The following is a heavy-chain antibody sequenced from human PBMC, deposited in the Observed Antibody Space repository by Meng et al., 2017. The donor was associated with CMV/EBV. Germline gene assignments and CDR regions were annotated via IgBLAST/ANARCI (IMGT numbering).Heavy chain of an antibody. D-gene: IGHD6-25*01. CDR3: ARDREGAADYPRYYFDY. Sequence: GGSLRLSCAASGFTFSSYSMNWVRQAPGKGLEWVSSISSSSYIYYADSVKGRFTISRDNAKNSLYLKMNSLRAEDTAVYYCARDREGAADYPRYYFDYWGQGTLVTVSS. CDR1: GFTFSSYS. V-gene: IGHV3-21*01. J-gene: IGHJ4*02. CDR2: ISSSSYI.